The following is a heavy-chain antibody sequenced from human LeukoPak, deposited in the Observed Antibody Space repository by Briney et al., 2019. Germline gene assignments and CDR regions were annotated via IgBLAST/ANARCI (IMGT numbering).Heavy chain of an antibody. CDR2: INPNSGGT. CDR3: ARGTWVRGVHMDV. D-gene: IGHD3-10*01. CDR1: GYTFTGYY. J-gene: IGHJ6*03. Sequence: RASVKVSCKASGYTFTGYYMHWVRQAPGQGLEWMGWINPNSGGTNYAQKFQGRVTMTRDTSISTAYMELSRLRSDDTAVYYCARGTWVRGVHMDVWGKGTTVTISS. V-gene: IGHV1-2*02.